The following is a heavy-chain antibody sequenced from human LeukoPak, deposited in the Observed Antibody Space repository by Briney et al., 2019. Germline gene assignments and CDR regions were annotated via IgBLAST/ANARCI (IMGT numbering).Heavy chain of an antibody. D-gene: IGHD1-26*01. J-gene: IGHJ4*02. CDR3: ARGGGSVFFDY. V-gene: IGHV3-23*01. CDR2: ISSSAAST. CDR1: GFTFSSYA. Sequence: ESRGSLRLSCEASGFTFSSYALTWVRQAPGKGLEWVSTISSSAASTFYADSVKGRFTISRQNSKNTLYLQMNSLRAEDTAVYYCARGGGSVFFDYWGQGTLVTVSS.